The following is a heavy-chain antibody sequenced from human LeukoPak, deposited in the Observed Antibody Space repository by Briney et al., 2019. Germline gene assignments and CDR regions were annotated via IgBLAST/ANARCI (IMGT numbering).Heavy chain of an antibody. Sequence: SETLCLTCTVSGGSISSSVYFWGWIRQPPGNGLEWIGSIYYSGSTYQNPSLRSRLTASVDTSRNQFSLRLRSVTAADTAMYYCARHKVGSATVPAASFDYWGQGILVTVSS. CDR2: IYYSGST. J-gene: IGHJ4*02. D-gene: IGHD2-2*01. CDR1: GGSISSSVYF. CDR3: ARHKVGSATVPAASFDY. V-gene: IGHV4-39*01.